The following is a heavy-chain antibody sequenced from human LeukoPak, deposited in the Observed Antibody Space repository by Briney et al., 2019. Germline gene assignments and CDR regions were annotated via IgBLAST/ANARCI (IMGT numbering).Heavy chain of an antibody. Sequence: TLSITCTNPGASIRSYYSHWILHPPRKCNLWIGYIYYSGSTNYNPSLKSRVTISLDTSKDQFSMKLNSVTAGDMVVYYCARGRIIAARPVDYWGQGTLVIVS. J-gene: IGHJ4*02. V-gene: IGHV4-59*01. CDR3: ARGRIIAARPVDY. CDR1: GASIRSYY. CDR2: IYYSGST. D-gene: IGHD6-6*01.